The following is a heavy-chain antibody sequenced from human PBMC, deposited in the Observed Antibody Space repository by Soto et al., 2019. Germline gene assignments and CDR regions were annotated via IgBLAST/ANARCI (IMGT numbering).Heavy chain of an antibody. CDR2: IYFTGAT. CDR1: GGSISSGTSY. CDR3: ATIPRRGYSYGIDY. J-gene: IGHJ4*02. Sequence: QVQLQESGPGLVKPSQTLSLTCSVSGGSISSGTSYWTWIRQHPGEGLEWIGHIYFTGATYSNPSLRSRLTMSVDTSKHQFSLKLTSVTAADTATYYCATIPRRGYSYGIDYWGQGTLVTVSS. V-gene: IGHV4-31*03. D-gene: IGHD2-21*02.